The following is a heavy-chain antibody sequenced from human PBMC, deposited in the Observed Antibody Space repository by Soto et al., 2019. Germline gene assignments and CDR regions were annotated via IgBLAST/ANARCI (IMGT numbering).Heavy chain of an antibody. V-gene: IGHV1-58*01. Sequence: SVKVSCKASGFTFTSSAFQWVRQARGQRLEWIGWIAVGSGYTNYAQRFQDRVTLTRDVSTATTYMELSRLTSEDTAIYYCAADATAWQQMVPSDYWGQGTLVTVYS. J-gene: IGHJ4*02. CDR1: GFTFTSSA. CDR2: IAVGSGYT. D-gene: IGHD2-8*01. CDR3: AADATAWQQMVPSDY.